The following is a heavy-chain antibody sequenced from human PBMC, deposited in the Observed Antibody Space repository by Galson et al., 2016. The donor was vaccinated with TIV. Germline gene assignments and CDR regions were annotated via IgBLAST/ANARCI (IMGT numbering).Heavy chain of an antibody. CDR3: ARDGHDFWSGGANTLDY. V-gene: IGHV3-30*04. CDR1: GFPFSSYT. Sequence: SLRLSCAASGFPFSSYTMHWVRQAPGKGLEWVAIKSYDGGNEYYADSVKGRFTISGDNSKNTLYLQMDSLGIEDTAVYYCARDGHDFWSGGANTLDYWGQGILVTVSS. CDR2: KSYDGGNE. J-gene: IGHJ4*02. D-gene: IGHD3-3*01.